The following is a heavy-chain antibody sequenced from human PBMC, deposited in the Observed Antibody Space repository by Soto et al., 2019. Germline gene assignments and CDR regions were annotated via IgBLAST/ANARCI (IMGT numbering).Heavy chain of an antibody. D-gene: IGHD3-22*01. CDR3: ARSYYDSSGYSGTGWYYFDY. CDR1: GGTFSSYA. CDR2: ISAYNGNT. Sequence: ASVKVSCKASGGTFSSYAISWMRQAPGQGLEWTGWISAYNGNTNYAQKLQGRVTMTTDTSTSTAYMELRSLRSDDTAVYYCARSYYDSSGYSGTGWYYFDYWGQGTLVTVSS. J-gene: IGHJ4*02. V-gene: IGHV1-18*01.